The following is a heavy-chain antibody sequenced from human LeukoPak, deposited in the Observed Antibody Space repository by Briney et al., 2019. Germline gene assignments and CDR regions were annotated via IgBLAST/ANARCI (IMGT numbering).Heavy chain of an antibody. CDR2: INEDGREK. CDR3: AKDRYSAVGSMVRGVIITT. CDR1: GFTFSNYW. V-gene: IGHV3-7*03. Sequence: PGGSLRLSCEGSGFTFSNYWMSWVRQAPGKGLEWVANINEDGREKHDVDSVKGRFTISRDNAKNSLYLQMNSLRAEDTAVYYCAKDRYSAVGSMVRGVIITTWGQGTLVTVSS. J-gene: IGHJ5*02. D-gene: IGHD3-10*01.